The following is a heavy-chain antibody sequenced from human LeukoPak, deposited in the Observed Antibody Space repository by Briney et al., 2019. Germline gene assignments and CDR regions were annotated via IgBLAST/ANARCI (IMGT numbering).Heavy chain of an antibody. Sequence: ASVKVSCKASGDTFTGYYMHWVRQAPGQGLEWMGWINPNSGGTNYAQKFQGRVTITRNTSISTAYMELSSLRSEDTAVYYCALVYGSRPPGPYYFDYWGQGTLVTVSS. CDR3: ALVYGSRPPGPYYFDY. V-gene: IGHV1-2*02. J-gene: IGHJ4*02. CDR1: GDTFTGYY. D-gene: IGHD6-13*01. CDR2: INPNSGGT.